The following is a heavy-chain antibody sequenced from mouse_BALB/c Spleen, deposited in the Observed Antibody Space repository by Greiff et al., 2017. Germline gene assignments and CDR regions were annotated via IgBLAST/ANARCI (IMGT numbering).Heavy chain of an antibody. D-gene: IGHD1-1*01. CDR1: GFTFSDYY. V-gene: IGHV5-4*02. CDR3: ARGATVLDY. CDR2: ISDGGSYT. J-gene: IGHJ2*01. Sequence: EVKLMESGGGLVKPGGSLKLSCAASGFTFSDYYMYWVRQTPEKRLEWVATISDGGSYTYYPDSVKGRFTISRDNAKNNLYLQMSSLKSEDTAMYYCARGATVLDYWGQGTTLTVSS.